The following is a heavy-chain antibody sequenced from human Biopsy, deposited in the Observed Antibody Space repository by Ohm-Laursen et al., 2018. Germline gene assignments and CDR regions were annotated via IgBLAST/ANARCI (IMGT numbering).Heavy chain of an antibody. D-gene: IGHD4-17*01. V-gene: IGHV4-59*11. Sequence: GTLSLTCPVSGGSFTGHYWTWIRQPPGKGLEWIGHISHTGYTSYKSSLKSRVTISLDTSRKHFSLRLTSLAAADTAVYYCARGSNEYGGLYFPHWGQGTLGTVSS. J-gene: IGHJ1*01. CDR2: ISHTGYT. CDR1: GGSFTGHY. CDR3: ARGSNEYGGLYFPH.